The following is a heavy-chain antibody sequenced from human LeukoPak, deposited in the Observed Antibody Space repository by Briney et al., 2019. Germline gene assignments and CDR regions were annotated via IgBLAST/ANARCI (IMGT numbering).Heavy chain of an antibody. V-gene: IGHV4-59*08. CDR1: GGSISSYY. D-gene: IGHD5-24*01. Sequence: SETLSLTCTVSGGSISSYYWSWIRQPPGKGLAWIGYIYYSGSTNYNPSLKSRVTISVDTSKNQFSLKLSSVTAADTAVYYCARHRWLQYYFDYWGQGTLVTVSS. J-gene: IGHJ4*02. CDR3: ARHRWLQYYFDY. CDR2: IYYSGST.